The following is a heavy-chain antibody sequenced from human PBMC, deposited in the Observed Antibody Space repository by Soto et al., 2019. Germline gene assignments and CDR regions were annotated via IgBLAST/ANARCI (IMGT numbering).Heavy chain of an antibody. J-gene: IGHJ5*02. CDR3: ARFSFGDYYGSGSSNWFDP. D-gene: IGHD3-10*01. CDR2: IYYSGST. V-gene: IGHV4-30-4*01. CDR1: GGSISSGDYY. Sequence: SETLSLTCTVSGGSISSGDYYWSWIRQPPGKGLEWIGYIYYSGSTYYNPSLKSRVTISVDTSKNQFSLKLSSVTAADTAVYYCARFSFGDYYGSGSSNWFDPWGQGTLVTVS.